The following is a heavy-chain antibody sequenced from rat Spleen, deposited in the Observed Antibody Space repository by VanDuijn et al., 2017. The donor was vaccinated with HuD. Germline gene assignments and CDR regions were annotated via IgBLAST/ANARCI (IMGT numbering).Heavy chain of an antibody. Sequence: EVQLVESGGGLVQPGRSMKLSCAASGFTFSDYNMAWVRQAPKKGLEWVGSIIYDGSSTYYRDSVKGRFTISRDNAKSSLYLQMDSLRSEDTATYYCARLDYPGVTDLDYWGQGVMVTVSS. V-gene: IGHV5-7*01. CDR1: GFTFSDYN. CDR2: IIYDGSST. J-gene: IGHJ2*01. D-gene: IGHD1-4*01. CDR3: ARLDYPGVTDLDY.